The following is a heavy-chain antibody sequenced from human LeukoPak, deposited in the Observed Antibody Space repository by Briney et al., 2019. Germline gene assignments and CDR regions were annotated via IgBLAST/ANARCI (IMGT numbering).Heavy chain of an antibody. J-gene: IGHJ4*02. CDR1: GFTFSSYS. Sequence: PGGSLRLSCAASGFTFSSYSMNWVRQAPGKGLEWVSSISSSSSYIYYADSVKGRFTISRDNSKNTLYLQMNSLRAEDTAVYYCARDTSGYYTEYYFDYWGQGTLVTVSS. CDR2: ISSSSSYI. V-gene: IGHV3-21*01. D-gene: IGHD3-3*01. CDR3: ARDTSGYYTEYYFDY.